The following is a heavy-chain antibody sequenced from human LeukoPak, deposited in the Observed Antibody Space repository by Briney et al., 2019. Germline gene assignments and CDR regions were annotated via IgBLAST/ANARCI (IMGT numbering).Heavy chain of an antibody. Sequence: PGRSLRLSCAASGFTFSSYAMSWVRQAPGKGLEWVSAISGSGGSTYYADSVKGRFTISRDNSKNTLYLQMNSLRAEDTAVYYCTKELSLYGERTAFDIWGQGTMVTVSS. J-gene: IGHJ3*02. D-gene: IGHD1-1*01. CDR3: TKELSLYGERTAFDI. V-gene: IGHV3-23*01. CDR2: ISGSGGST. CDR1: GFTFSSYA.